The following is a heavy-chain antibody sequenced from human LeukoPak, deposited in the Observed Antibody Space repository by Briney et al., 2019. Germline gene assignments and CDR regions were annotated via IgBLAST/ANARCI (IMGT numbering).Heavy chain of an antibody. CDR2: INSDGSST. V-gene: IGHV3-74*01. J-gene: IGHJ4*02. CDR1: GFTLTSYW. Sequence: PGGSLRLSCAASGFTLTSYWMHWVRQAPGKGLVWISRINSDGSSTTYADSVKGRFTSSRDNAKNALYLQMNSLRAEDTAVYYCARDPGHCSGGSCSGSAFDYWGQGTLVTVSS. D-gene: IGHD2-15*01. CDR3: ARDPGHCSGGSCSGSAFDY.